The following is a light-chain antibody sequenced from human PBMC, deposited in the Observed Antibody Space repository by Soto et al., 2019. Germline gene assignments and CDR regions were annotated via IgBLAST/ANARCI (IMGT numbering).Light chain of an antibody. V-gene: IGKV2-28*01. CDR3: MQSLQTPRT. CDR2: LGS. J-gene: IGKJ1*01. CDR1: QSPLHTDGYNY. Sequence: DIVMTQSPLSLPVTPGEPASISCRSSQSPLHTDGYNYLDWYLQKPGQSPQLLIYLGSNRASGVTDRFSGSGSGTDFTLKISRVEAEDVGVYYCMQSLQTPRTFGQGTKVEIK.